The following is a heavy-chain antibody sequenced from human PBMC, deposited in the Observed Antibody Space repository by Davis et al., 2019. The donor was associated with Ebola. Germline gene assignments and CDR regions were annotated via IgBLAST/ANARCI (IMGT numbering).Heavy chain of an antibody. CDR2: IDHSGST. CDR3: ARVHYDFWSGYFVDV. J-gene: IGHJ6*04. CDR1: GGSFSGYY. Sequence: MPSETLSLTCAVYGGSFSGYYWSWIRQPPGKGLEWIGEIDHSGSTNYNPSLKSRVTTSVDTSKNQFSLKLSSVTAADTAVYYCARVHYDFWSGYFVDVWGKGTTVTVSS. V-gene: IGHV4-34*01. D-gene: IGHD3-3*01.